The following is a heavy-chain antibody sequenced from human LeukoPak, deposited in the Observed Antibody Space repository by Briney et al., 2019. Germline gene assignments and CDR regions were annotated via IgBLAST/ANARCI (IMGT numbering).Heavy chain of an antibody. CDR1: GFAFSTYG. D-gene: IGHD2/OR15-2a*01. J-gene: IGHJ6*03. CDR3: GRDVLEIVPVGVGGAVMGGQHYYYRDV. CDR2: ISGSSSSYI. Sequence: PGGSLRLSCAASGFAFSTYGMNWVRQAPGKGLEWVSSISGSSSSYIYYADSVKGRFTISRDNAQNSLYLQMNRLKAEATDLYYWGRDVLEIVPVGVGGAVMGGQHYYYRDVWGKGTTVTVSS. V-gene: IGHV3-21*01.